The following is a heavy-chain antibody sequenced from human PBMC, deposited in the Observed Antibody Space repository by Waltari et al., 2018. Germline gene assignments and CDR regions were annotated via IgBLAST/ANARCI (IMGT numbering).Heavy chain of an antibody. V-gene: IGHV4-31*03. D-gene: IGHD1-1*01. CDR2: IYYSGSGNT. Sequence: QVQLQESGPGLVKPSQTLSLTCPVSGASIFRGGYYWSWIRQYPGKGLEWIGYIYYSGSGNTYYNPSLKSRLTISADKSNNQFARKLTSVTAADTAVYYCARRDATTENWFDPWGQGTLVTVSS. J-gene: IGHJ5*02. CDR1: GASIFRGGYY. CDR3: ARRDATTENWFDP.